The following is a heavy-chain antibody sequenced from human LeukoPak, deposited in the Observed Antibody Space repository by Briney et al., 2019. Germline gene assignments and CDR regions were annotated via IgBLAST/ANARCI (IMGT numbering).Heavy chain of an antibody. D-gene: IGHD3-22*01. CDR3: ARVVYDSSGYYFDY. V-gene: IGHV4-39*07. CDR2: IYSSGST. CDR1: GASISSGSNY. Sequence: PSETLSLTCSVSGASISSGSNYWGWIRQPPGKTLEWIGSIYSSGSTYYNPSLKSRVIIIIDTPKNHFSLTLSSVTAADTAVYYCARVVYDSSGYYFDYWGQGTLVTVSS. J-gene: IGHJ4*02.